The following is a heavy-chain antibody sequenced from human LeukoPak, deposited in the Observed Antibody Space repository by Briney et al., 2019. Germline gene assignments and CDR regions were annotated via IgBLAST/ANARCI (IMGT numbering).Heavy chain of an antibody. Sequence: PSETLSLTCTVSGGSISGSNYSWSWIRQPPGKGLEWIGYIYYSGSTYYNPSLKSRVTISVDTSKNQFSLKLSSVTAADTAVYYCARALWTADAFDIWGQGTMVTVSS. V-gene: IGHV4-30-4*07. J-gene: IGHJ3*02. D-gene: IGHD5-18*01. CDR2: IYYSGST. CDR3: ARALWTADAFDI. CDR1: GGSISGSNYS.